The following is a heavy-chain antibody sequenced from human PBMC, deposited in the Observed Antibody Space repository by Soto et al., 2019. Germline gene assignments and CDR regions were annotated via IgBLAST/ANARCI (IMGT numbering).Heavy chain of an antibody. CDR1: GGSFSGYY. J-gene: IGHJ2*01. V-gene: IGHV4-34*01. CDR2: INHSGST. Sequence: QVQLQQWGAGLLKPSETLSLICAVYGGSFSGYYWSWIRQPPGKGLEWIGEINHSGSTNYNPSLKSRVTISVDTSKHQFSLKLSSVTAADTAVYYCARGSRYYYGSAFDLWGRGTLVTVSS. D-gene: IGHD3-10*01. CDR3: ARGSRYYYGSAFDL.